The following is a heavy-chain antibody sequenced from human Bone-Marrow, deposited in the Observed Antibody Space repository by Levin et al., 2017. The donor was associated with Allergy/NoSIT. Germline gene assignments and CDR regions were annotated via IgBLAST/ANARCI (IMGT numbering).Heavy chain of an antibody. D-gene: IGHD1-1*01. V-gene: IGHV4-31*03. J-gene: IGHJ4*02. CDR3: ARLDGYSFDY. CDR2: ISYRGRT. Sequence: LRLSCTVSGGPISSAGYHWTWIRPYPGKGLEWIGYISYRGRTYFNPSLKSRLTMSIDTSEQHFSLNLTSVSAADTAIYYCARLDGYSFDYWGQGALVTVSS. CDR1: GGPISSAGYH.